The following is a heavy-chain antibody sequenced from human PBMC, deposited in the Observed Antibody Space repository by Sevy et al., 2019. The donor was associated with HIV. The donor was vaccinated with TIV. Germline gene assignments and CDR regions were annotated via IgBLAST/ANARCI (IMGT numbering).Heavy chain of an antibody. Sequence: GGYLRLSCAASGFIFSNYAIHWVRRAPGKGLEWVAVISYDGSNKHYAASVKGRFTISRDNSRNTLFLQMTSLRLDDTAVYYCARDPTFSSDTRGYYPFDSWGQGTLVTVSS. CDR3: ARDPTFSSDTRGYYPFDS. V-gene: IGHV3-30*04. CDR1: GFIFSNYA. J-gene: IGHJ4*02. CDR2: ISYDGSNK. D-gene: IGHD3-22*01.